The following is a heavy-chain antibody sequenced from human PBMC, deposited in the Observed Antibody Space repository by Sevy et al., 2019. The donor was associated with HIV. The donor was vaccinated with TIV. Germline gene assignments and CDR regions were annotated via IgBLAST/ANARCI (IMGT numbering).Heavy chain of an antibody. D-gene: IGHD5-12*01. CDR2: IYSGGNT. CDR3: ARETLSGYNL. V-gene: IGHV3-53*01. Sequence: GGSLRLSCAASGFSVSTNYMSWVRQAPGKGLEWVSAIYSGGNTYYADSVKGRLPISRDNSKNTVYLQINSPRAEDTAVYYCARETLSGYNLWGQGTRVTVSS. J-gene: IGHJ4*02. CDR1: GFSVSTNY.